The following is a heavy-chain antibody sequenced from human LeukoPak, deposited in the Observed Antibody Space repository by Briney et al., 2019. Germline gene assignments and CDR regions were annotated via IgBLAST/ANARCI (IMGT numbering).Heavy chain of an antibody. D-gene: IGHD4-23*01. J-gene: IGHJ6*03. V-gene: IGHV3-72*01. Sequence: GGSLRLSCAASGFTFRDHYMDWVRQAPGKGLEWVGRTRNKANSYTTEYAASVKGSFTISRDDSKNSLYLQMNSLRAEDTAVYYCARDNSPYYYYMDVWGKGTTVTVSS. CDR1: GFTFRDHY. CDR3: ARDNSPYYYYMDV. CDR2: TRNKANSYTT.